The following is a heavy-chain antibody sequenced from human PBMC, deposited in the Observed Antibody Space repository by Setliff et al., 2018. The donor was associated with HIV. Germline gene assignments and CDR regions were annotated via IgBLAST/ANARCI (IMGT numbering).Heavy chain of an antibody. V-gene: IGHV1-69*05. D-gene: IGHD6-13*01. Sequence: SVKVSCKASGGTFSSYAISWVRQAPGQGLEWMGGIIPIFGTANYARKFQGRVTITTDESTSTAYMELSSLRSEDTAVYYCARGLSSSDAFDIWGQGTMVTVSS. CDR1: GGTFSSYA. J-gene: IGHJ3*02. CDR3: ARGLSSSDAFDI. CDR2: IIPIFGTA.